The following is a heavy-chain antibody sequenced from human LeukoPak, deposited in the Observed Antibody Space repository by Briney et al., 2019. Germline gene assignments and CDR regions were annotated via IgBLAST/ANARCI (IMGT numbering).Heavy chain of an antibody. J-gene: IGHJ4*02. D-gene: IGHD3-22*01. CDR3: ARGATMIVVVNYFDS. CDR2: IYYSGST. Sequence: SETLSLTCTVSGGSISSSGYYWGWIRQSPGKGLEWIGIIYYSGSTYYNPSLKSRVTISVDRSKNQFSLKLSSVTAADTAVHYCARGATMIVVVNYFDSWGQGTLVTVSS. V-gene: IGHV4-39*01. CDR1: GGSISSSGYY.